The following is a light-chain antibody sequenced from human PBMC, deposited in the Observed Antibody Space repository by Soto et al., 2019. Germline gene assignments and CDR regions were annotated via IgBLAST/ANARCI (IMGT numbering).Light chain of an antibody. Sequence: DIQLTQSPSFLSASVGDRVTITCRASQGINDYLAWYQQKPGKAPKLLIYAASTLQIEVPSRFSGSASGTEFTLTISSLQPEDFATYYCQQFNVYPLTFGGGTKVEIK. CDR3: QQFNVYPLT. J-gene: IGKJ4*01. V-gene: IGKV1-9*01. CDR2: AAS. CDR1: QGINDY.